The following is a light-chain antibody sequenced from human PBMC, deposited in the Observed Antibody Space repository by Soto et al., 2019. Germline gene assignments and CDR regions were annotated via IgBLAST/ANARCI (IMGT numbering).Light chain of an antibody. J-gene: IGKJ5*01. V-gene: IGKV3-11*01. Sequence: EIVLTQSPATLSLSPGERATLSCRASQSVGKYLVWYQQKPGQAPRLLIYDASNRATGIPARFSGSGSGTDFTLTISRLEPEDFAVYYCQQRSNWPPSITFGQGTRLEIK. CDR3: QQRSNWPPSIT. CDR2: DAS. CDR1: QSVGKY.